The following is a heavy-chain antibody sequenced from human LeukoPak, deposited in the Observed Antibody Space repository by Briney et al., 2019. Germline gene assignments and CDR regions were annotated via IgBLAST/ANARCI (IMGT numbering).Heavy chain of an antibody. CDR3: TTRIRYQLLLYYFDY. CDR2: VSGDGAVT. J-gene: IGHJ4*02. V-gene: IGHV3-23*01. CDR1: GFSFSDSV. D-gene: IGHD2-2*01. Sequence: GGSLRLSCVASGFSFSDSVMSWVRQPPGKGLEWVSAVSGDGAVTYYAASVRGRFTISRDNSKNTVYLQMNSLRAEDTATYYCTTRIRYQLLLYYFDYWGQGTLVTVSS.